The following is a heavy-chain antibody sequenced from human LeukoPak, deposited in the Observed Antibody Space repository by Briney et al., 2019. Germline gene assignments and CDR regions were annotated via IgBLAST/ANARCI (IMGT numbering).Heavy chain of an antibody. Sequence: GSLRLSCAASGFIFTNYFMSWVRQAPGKGLEWVASIKHDGSEKYYVDSVRGRFPISRDNTMNSLYLQMSSLRAEDTAVYYCATDRGWRTSGYYLYYFEYWGQGALVTFSS. CDR1: GFIFTNYF. CDR3: ATDRGWRTSGYYLYYFEY. CDR2: IKHDGSEK. J-gene: IGHJ4*02. D-gene: IGHD3-3*01. V-gene: IGHV3-7*01.